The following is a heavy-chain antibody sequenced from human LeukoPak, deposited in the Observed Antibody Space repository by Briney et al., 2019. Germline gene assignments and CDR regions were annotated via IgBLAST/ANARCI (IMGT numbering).Heavy chain of an antibody. J-gene: IGHJ4*02. CDR2: TSVSGYWT. CDR3: ANYRQSITAAGNSREFADY. Sequence: GGSLRLSCEASGFTFSSYYMSGVRQAPGKGLEGVSVTSVSGYWTYYADSVTGRFTISRDNSKNTLYLQMNSLRAEDTAVYYCANYRQSITAAGNSREFADYWGQGTLVTVSS. CDR1: GFTFSSYY. D-gene: IGHD6-13*01. V-gene: IGHV3-23*01.